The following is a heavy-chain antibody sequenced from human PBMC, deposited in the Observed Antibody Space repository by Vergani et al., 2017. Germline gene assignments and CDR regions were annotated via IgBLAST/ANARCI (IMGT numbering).Heavy chain of an antibody. V-gene: IGHV3-33*06. Sequence: QVQLVESGGGAVQPGRSLRLSCAASGFSFSSYAMHWVRQAPGKGLQWVAIIWSDGSKRYYEGSVRGRFTISRDNSKNTIYLQMNSLRAEDTGMYYCVKESQEDTVEAPAAIQGTFDTWGQGTLVTVSS. CDR2: IWSDGSKR. J-gene: IGHJ4*02. CDR3: VKESQEDTVEAPAAIQGTFDT. D-gene: IGHD2-2*02. CDR1: GFSFSSYA.